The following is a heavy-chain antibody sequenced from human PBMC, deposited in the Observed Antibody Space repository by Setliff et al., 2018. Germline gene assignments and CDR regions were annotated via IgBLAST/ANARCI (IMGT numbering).Heavy chain of an antibody. CDR1: GFIFSNYE. CDR2: ISNSGGVK. J-gene: IGHJ4*02. V-gene: IGHV3-48*03. D-gene: IGHD5-18*01. CDR3: ARDQGSYGYRAFDF. Sequence: GGSLRLSCATSGFIFSNYEMNWVRQAPGKGLEWVSYISNSGGVKYYTDSVKGRFTFSRDNAKNSLYLQMNSLRAEDTAVYYCARDQGSYGYRAFDFWGQGTLVTVSS.